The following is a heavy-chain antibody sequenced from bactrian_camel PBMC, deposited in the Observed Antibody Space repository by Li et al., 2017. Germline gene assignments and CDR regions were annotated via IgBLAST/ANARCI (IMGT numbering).Heavy chain of an antibody. J-gene: IGHJ4*01. CDR2: IDPDGT. CDR1: DRANRYC. D-gene: IGHD2*01. CDR3: VAAKRSGGYCDLKYENNY. V-gene: IGHV3-3*01. Sequence: QVQLVESGGGSVQAGGSLRLSCSASDRANRYCMGWFRQAPGKEREEIATIDPDGTRYADSVKGRFTLSEDVAAHTTYLQMNYLKSEDTAMYYCVAAKRSGGYCDLKYENNYWGQGTQVTVS.